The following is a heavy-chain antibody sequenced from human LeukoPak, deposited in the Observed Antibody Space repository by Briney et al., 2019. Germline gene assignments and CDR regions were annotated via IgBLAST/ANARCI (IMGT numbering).Heavy chain of an antibody. V-gene: IGHV4-34*01. CDR1: GGSFSGYY. J-gene: IGHJ5*02. CDR3: ARCGYSSSRLSWFDP. Sequence: SETLSLTCAVYGGSFSGYYWSWIRQPPGKGLEWIGEINHSGSTNYNPSLKSRVTISVDTSKNQFSLKLSSVTAADTAVYYCARCGYSSSRLSWFDPWSQGTLVTVSS. D-gene: IGHD6-6*01. CDR2: INHSGST.